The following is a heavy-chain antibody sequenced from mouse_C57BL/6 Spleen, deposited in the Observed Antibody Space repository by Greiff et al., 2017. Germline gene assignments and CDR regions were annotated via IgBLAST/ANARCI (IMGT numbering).Heavy chain of an antibody. Sequence: VKLVESGAELVRPGASVTLSCKASGYTFTDYEMHWVKQTPVHGLEWIGAIDPETGGTAYNQKFKGKAILTADKSSSTAYMELRSLTSEDSAVYYCTRAGLRGYWYFDVWGTGTTVTVSS. V-gene: IGHV1-15*01. D-gene: IGHD1-1*01. J-gene: IGHJ1*03. CDR1: GYTFTDYE. CDR2: IDPETGGT. CDR3: TRAGLRGYWYFDV.